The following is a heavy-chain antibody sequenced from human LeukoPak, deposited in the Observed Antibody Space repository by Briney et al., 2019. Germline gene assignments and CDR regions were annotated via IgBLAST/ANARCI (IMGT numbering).Heavy chain of an antibody. J-gene: IGHJ4*02. CDR1: GYTFATHS. V-gene: IGHV1-18*01. D-gene: IGHD3-16*02. CDR3: ARGGGKSTPGAIIFVAFDC. Sequence: ASVKVSCKTSGYTFATHSIIWVRQAPGQGLEWVGSISVYNDKTTSAQRVQDRVSMTADTSTDTAYMELRRLTSDDTAVYYCARGGGKSTPGAIIFVAFDCWGQGTLVSVSS. CDR2: ISVYNDKT.